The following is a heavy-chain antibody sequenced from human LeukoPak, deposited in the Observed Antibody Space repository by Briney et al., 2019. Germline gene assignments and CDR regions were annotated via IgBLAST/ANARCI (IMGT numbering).Heavy chain of an antibody. D-gene: IGHD3-22*01. V-gene: IGHV4-4*07. Sequence: SETLSLTCTVSGGSISSYYWSWIRQPAGKGLEWIGRIYTSGSTNYNPSLKSRVTISVDTSKNQFSLKLSSVTAADTAVYYCARGALYYYDSSGPRVNWFDPWGQGTLVTVSS. CDR1: GGSISSYY. CDR2: IYTSGST. CDR3: ARGALYYYDSSGPRVNWFDP. J-gene: IGHJ5*02.